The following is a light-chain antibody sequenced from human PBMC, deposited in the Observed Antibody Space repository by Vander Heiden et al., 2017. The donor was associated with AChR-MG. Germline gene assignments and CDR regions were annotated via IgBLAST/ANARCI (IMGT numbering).Light chain of an antibody. CDR3: QQYYSPPPWT. CDR2: WAS. J-gene: IGKJ1*01. Sequence: DIVMTQSSDSLAVSLGERATINCKSSQSLKYSSNKKSYLAWYQQKPGHPPKLLFTWASTRESGVPERFSGSGSGTDFTLTITSLQADDVAIYHCQQYYSPPPWTFGQGTKVEIK. V-gene: IGKV4-1*01. CDR1: QSLKYSSNKKSY.